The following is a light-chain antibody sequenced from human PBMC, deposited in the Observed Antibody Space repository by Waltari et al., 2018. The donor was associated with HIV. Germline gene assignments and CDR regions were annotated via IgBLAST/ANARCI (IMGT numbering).Light chain of an antibody. J-gene: IGLJ1*01. V-gene: IGLV2-23*01. CDR3: CSYAGSSTPYV. CDR1: SSDVGSYNL. Sequence: QSALTQPASVSGSPGQSITISCTGTSSDVGSYNLVSWYQQHPGKAHKLMIYEGSKRRSGVCNRFSGSRIGNTASLTISGLQAEDEADYYCCSYAGSSTPYVFGTGTKVTVL. CDR2: EGS.